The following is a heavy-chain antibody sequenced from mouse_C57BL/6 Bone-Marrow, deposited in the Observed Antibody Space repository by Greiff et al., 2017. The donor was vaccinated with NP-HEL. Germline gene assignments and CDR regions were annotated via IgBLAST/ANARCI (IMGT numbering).Heavy chain of an antibody. CDR3: AGGNYDYYAMDY. J-gene: IGHJ4*01. CDR1: GYTFTSYW. CDR2: IHPNSGST. V-gene: IGHV1-64*01. Sequence: QVQLQQPGAELVKPGASVKLSCKASGYTFTSYWMHWVKQRPGQGLEWIGMIHPNSGSTNYNEKFKSKATLTVDKSSSTAYMQLSSLTSEDSAVCYCAGGNYDYYAMDYWGQGASVTVSS. D-gene: IGHD2-1*01.